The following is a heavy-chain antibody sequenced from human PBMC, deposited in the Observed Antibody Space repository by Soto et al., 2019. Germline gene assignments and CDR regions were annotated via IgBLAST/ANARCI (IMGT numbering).Heavy chain of an antibody. CDR3: ARGSYYDFWSGYYYPFDY. V-gene: IGHV3-48*02. J-gene: IGHJ4*02. CDR2: ISSSSSTI. CDR1: GFTFSSYS. Sequence: EVQLVESGGGLVQPGGSLRLSCAASGFTFSSYSMNWVRQAPGKGLEWVSYISSSSSTIYYADSVKGRFTISRDNAKNSLYLQMNSLRDEDTAVYYCARGSYYDFWSGYYYPFDYWGQGTLVTVSS. D-gene: IGHD3-3*01.